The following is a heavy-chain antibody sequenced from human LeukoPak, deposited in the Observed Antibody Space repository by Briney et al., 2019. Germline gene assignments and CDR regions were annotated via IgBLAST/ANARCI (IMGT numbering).Heavy chain of an antibody. CDR2: IFHSGKT. D-gene: IGHD5-12*01. J-gene: IGHJ5*02. Sequence: SETLSLTCNVSGFSINIGYYWGWIRQPPGKGLEWIGSIFHSGKTYYNSSLKSRVTIPIDTSKNQFSLKLSSVTAADTAVYYCARLGVATGFDPWGQGTLVTVSS. CDR3: ARLGVATGFDP. V-gene: IGHV4-38-2*02. CDR1: GFSINIGYY.